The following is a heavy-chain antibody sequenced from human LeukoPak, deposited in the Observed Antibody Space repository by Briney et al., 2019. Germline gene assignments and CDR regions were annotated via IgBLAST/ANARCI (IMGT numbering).Heavy chain of an antibody. CDR2: INPHSGVT. V-gene: IGHV1-2*02. CDR3: ARERSNGGLRLDF. D-gene: IGHD3-16*01. J-gene: IGHJ4*02. Sequence: GASVKVSCKASGYTFTDYYMHWVRQAPGQGLEWMGWINPHSGVTNYAQNFQGRVTMTRDTSISTAYMELTWLSSDDTAVYYCARERSNGGLRLDFWGQGTLVTASS. CDR1: GYTFTDYY.